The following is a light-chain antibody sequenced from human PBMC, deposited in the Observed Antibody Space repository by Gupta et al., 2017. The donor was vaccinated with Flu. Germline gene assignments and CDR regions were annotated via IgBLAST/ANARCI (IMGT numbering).Light chain of an antibody. CDR2: GAS. V-gene: IGKV4-1*01. Sequence: SMGGGATISCSASSSWGNRHNSGNYLAWYQQKPGQPPKLLIFGASTRDCGVPGRFSGSGYGTNFTLTISGRQAEDVAVYYCQQKDRSPYPVGQGTPVDIK. CDR3: QQKDRSPYP. CDR1: SSWGNRHNSGNY. J-gene: IGKJ5*01.